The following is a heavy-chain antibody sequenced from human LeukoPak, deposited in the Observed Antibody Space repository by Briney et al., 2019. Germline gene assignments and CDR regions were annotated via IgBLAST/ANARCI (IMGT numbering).Heavy chain of an antibody. CDR3: ARGRGYSYGPPGY. CDR2: INHSGST. V-gene: IGHV4-38-2*01. CDR1: GYSISSGYC. Sequence: PSETLSLTCAVSGYSISSGYCWGWIRQPPGKGLEWIGEINHSGSTNYNPSLKSRVTISVDTSKNQFSLKLSSVTAADTAVYYCARGRGYSYGPPGYWGQGTLVTVSS. J-gene: IGHJ4*02. D-gene: IGHD5-18*01.